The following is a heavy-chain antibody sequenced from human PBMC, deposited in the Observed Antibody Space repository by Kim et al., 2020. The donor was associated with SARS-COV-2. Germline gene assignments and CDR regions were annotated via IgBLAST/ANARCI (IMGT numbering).Heavy chain of an antibody. Sequence: SETLSLTCAVYGGSFSGYYWSWIRQPPGKGLEWIGEINHSGSTNYNPSLKSRVTISVDTSKNQFSLKLSSVTAADTAVYYCASRAPLVGAIDYWGQGTLVTVSS. CDR2: INHSGST. V-gene: IGHV4-34*01. D-gene: IGHD1-26*01. CDR3: ASRAPLVGAIDY. CDR1: GGSFSGYY. J-gene: IGHJ4*02.